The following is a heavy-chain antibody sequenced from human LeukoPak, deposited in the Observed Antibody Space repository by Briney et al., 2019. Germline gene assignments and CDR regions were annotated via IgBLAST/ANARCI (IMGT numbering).Heavy chain of an antibody. D-gene: IGHD2-8*01. V-gene: IGHV3-48*03. CDR2: ISNSGSNT. Sequence: GGSLRLSCAASGFTFSSYEMNWVRQAPGKGLEWVSYISNSGSNTYYADSVKGRFTISRDDAKNSLYLQMNSLRAEDTAVYYCARPGGYCTNGVCYNRYYFDYWGQGTLVTVSS. CDR1: GFTFSSYE. J-gene: IGHJ4*02. CDR3: ARPGGYCTNGVCYNRYYFDY.